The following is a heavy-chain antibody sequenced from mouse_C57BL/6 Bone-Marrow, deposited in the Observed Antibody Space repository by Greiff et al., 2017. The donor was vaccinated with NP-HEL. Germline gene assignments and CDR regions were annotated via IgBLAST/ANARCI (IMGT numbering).Heavy chain of an antibody. CDR3: ARHYDDAY. J-gene: IGHJ3*01. D-gene: IGHD2-12*01. V-gene: IGHV5-12*01. Sequence: DVHLVESGGGLVQPGGSLKLSCAASGFTFSDYYMYWVRQTPEKRLEWVAYISNGGGSTYYPDTVKGRFTISRDNAKNTLYLQMSRLKSEDTAMYYCARHYDDAYWGQGTLVTVSA. CDR2: ISNGGGST. CDR1: GFTFSDYY.